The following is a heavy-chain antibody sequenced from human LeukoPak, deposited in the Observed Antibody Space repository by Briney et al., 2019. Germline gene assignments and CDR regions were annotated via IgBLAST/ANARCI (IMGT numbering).Heavy chain of an antibody. V-gene: IGHV3-74*01. CDR1: GFSFADSW. Sequence: GGSLRLSCAASGFSFADSWMHWVRQAPGKGVEWVSRINNDGSDTRYADSVRGRFTISRDNAKNTLYLQMNSLRAEDTAVYYCARVSGLGMNEYYQHWGQGTLVTVPS. J-gene: IGHJ1*01. CDR2: INNDGSDT. CDR3: ARVSGLGMNEYYQH. D-gene: IGHD3-10*01.